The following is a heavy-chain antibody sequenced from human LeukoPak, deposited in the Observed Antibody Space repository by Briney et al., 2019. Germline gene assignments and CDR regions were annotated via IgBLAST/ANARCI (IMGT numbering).Heavy chain of an antibody. J-gene: IGHJ4*02. V-gene: IGHV5-51*01. D-gene: IGHD5-24*01. CDR2: IYPGDSDT. CDR3: ARQKTKEMAPTDY. CDR1: GYSFTSYW. Sequence: GESLKISCKGSGYSFTSYWIGWVRQMPGKGLEWMGIIYPGDSDTRYSPSFQGQVTISADKFISTAYLQWSSLKASDTAMYYCARQKTKEMAPTDYWGQGTLVTVSS.